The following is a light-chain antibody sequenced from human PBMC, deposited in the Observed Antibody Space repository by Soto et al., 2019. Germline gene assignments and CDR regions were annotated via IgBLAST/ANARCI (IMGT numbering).Light chain of an antibody. Sequence: QSALTQPPSASGSPGQSVTISCTGTSSDVGGYNYVSWYQQHPGKAPKLIISEVSKRPSGVPDRFSGSKSGNTASLTVSGLQAEDEADYYCSSYAGINNLGLFGGGTKLTVL. V-gene: IGLV2-8*01. CDR1: SSDVGGYNY. CDR2: EVS. CDR3: SSYAGINNLGL. J-gene: IGLJ2*01.